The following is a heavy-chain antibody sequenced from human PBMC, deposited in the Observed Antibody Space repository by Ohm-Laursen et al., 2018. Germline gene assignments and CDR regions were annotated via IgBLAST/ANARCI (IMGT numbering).Heavy chain of an antibody. J-gene: IGHJ3*01. CDR1: GFTFGDYA. V-gene: IGHV3-72*01. Sequence: SLRLSCAASGFTFGDYAMSWVRQAPGKGLELVARSRDKANSYTTAYVASVKGRFSISRDDSENSLYLQMNSLKTEDTAVYYCARTRNFQPYDVWGQGTMVIVSS. CDR2: SRDKANSYTT. D-gene: IGHD2/OR15-2a*01. CDR3: ARTRNFQPYDV.